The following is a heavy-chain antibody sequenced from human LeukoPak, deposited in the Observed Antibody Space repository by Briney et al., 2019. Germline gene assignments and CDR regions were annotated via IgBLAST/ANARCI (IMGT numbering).Heavy chain of an antibody. D-gene: IGHD2-2*01. V-gene: IGHV3-23*01. Sequence: GGSLRLSCAASGFTFSNHGMNWVRQAPGKGLEWLSGVSPPGGGTYYADSVKGRFTISRDNSKNTLYLQMNSLRAEDTAVYYCAREVPAAKHYFDYWGQGTLVTVSS. CDR3: AREVPAAKHYFDY. CDR2: VSPPGGGT. J-gene: IGHJ4*02. CDR1: GFTFSNHG.